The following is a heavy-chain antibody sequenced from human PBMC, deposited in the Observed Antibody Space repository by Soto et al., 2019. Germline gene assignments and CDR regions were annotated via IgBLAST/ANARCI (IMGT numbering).Heavy chain of an antibody. J-gene: IGHJ4*02. CDR2: INPSGGST. CDR1: GYTFTSHY. D-gene: IGHD2-2*01. V-gene: IGHV1-46*01. CDR3: ARDVVMVPSAWYFFDY. Sequence: ASVKVSCKASGYTFTSHYMHWVRQAPGQGLEWMGIINPSGGSTLYAQKFQGRITMTRDTSTSTVYMELSSLTSEDTAVYYCARDVVMVPSAWYFFDYWGQGTLVTVSS.